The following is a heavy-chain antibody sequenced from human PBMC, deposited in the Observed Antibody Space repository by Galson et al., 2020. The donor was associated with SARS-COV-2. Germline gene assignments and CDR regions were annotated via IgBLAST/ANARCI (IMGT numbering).Heavy chain of an antibody. Sequence: NSGGSLRLSCAASGFPFSTYSMNWVRLAPGKGLEWVSSISTSSSYTYYVDSVKGRFSISRDNPRNSLYLQMNSLRAEDTAVYYCARDEGIRGYNYGRLYYGMDVWGQGTTVTVCS. J-gene: IGHJ6*02. CDR2: ISTSSSYT. D-gene: IGHD5-18*01. CDR1: GFPFSTYS. CDR3: ARDEGIRGYNYGRLYYGMDV. V-gene: IGHV3-21*01.